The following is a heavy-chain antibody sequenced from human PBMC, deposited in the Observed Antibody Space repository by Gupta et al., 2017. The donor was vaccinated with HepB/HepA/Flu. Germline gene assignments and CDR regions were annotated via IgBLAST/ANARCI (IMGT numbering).Heavy chain of an antibody. J-gene: IGHJ6*03. CDR2: IYYSGST. V-gene: IGHV4-59*01. CDR1: GGPISSYY. CDR3: ARFGELRPNYYMDV. D-gene: IGHD3-10*01. Sequence: QVQLQESGPGLVKPSETLSLTCTVSGGPISSYYWSWIRQPPGKGLEWIGYIYYSGSTNYNPSLKSRVTISVDTSKNQFSLKLSSVTAADTAVYYCARFGELRPNYYMDVWGKGTTVTVSS.